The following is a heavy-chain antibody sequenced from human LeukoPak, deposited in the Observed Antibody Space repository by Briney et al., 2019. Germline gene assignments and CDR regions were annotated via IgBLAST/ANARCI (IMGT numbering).Heavy chain of an antibody. CDR2: IYYSGST. V-gene: IGHV4-59*01. D-gene: IGHD3-22*01. Sequence: SETLSLTCTVSGGSISSYYWSWIRQPPEKGLEWIGYIYYSGSTNYNPSLKSRVTISVDTSKNQFSLKLSSVTAADTAVYYCARGRDYYDSSGLNWFDPWGQGTLVTVSS. CDR1: GGSISSYY. J-gene: IGHJ5*02. CDR3: ARGRDYYDSSGLNWFDP.